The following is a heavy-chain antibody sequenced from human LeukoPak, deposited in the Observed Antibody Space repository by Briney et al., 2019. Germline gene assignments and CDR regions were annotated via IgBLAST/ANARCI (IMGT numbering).Heavy chain of an antibody. CDR2: ISGSGGST. V-gene: IGHV3-23*01. D-gene: IGHD1-26*01. CDR1: GFTFSSYA. CDR3: AKDRVRRSGAFDC. Sequence: GGPLRLSCAASGFTFSSYAMSWVRQAPGKGLEWVSAISGSGGSTYYADSVKGRFTISRDNSKNTLYLQMNSLRAEDTAVYYCAKDRVRRSGAFDCWGQGTLVTVSS. J-gene: IGHJ4*02.